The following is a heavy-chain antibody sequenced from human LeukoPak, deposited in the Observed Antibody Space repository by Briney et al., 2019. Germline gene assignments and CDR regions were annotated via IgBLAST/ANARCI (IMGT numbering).Heavy chain of an antibody. CDR2: IYYSGST. Sequence: PSETLSLTCTVSGGSISSYYWSWIGQHPGKGVEGMGYIYYSGSTNYNPSLKSRVTISVDTSKNQFCLKLSSVTAADTAVYYCATSPPYSSGWYDYWGQGTLVTVSS. CDR1: GGSISSYY. V-gene: IGHV4-59*01. J-gene: IGHJ4*02. CDR3: ATSPPYSSGWYDY. D-gene: IGHD6-19*01.